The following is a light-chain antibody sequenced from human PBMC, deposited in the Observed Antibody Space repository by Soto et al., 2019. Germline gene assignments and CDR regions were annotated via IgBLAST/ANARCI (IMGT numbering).Light chain of an antibody. Sequence: EIVMTQSPATLSVSPGERATLSCRASQSVSSNLAWYQQKPCQAPRLLIYEASTRATGIPARFSGSGYGTEFILSISSLQSEDFAVYYCQQYNKWPLTFGPGTKVDIK. CDR2: EAS. J-gene: IGKJ3*01. CDR3: QQYNKWPLT. CDR1: QSVSSN. V-gene: IGKV3-15*01.